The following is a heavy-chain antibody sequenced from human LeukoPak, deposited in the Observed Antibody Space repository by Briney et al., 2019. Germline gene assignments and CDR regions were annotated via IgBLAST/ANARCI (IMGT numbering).Heavy chain of an antibody. Sequence: GGSLRLSCAASGFTFSSFGMHWVSHAPGKGLEWVAFIRYDGNIKYYADSVKGRFTISRDNSKNTLYLQLNSLRAEETAVFYCAKAESHYYGSGSYSFDHWGQGTLVTVSS. CDR1: GFTFSSFG. CDR2: IRYDGNIK. D-gene: IGHD3-10*01. V-gene: IGHV3-30*02. CDR3: AKAESHYYGSGSYSFDH. J-gene: IGHJ4*02.